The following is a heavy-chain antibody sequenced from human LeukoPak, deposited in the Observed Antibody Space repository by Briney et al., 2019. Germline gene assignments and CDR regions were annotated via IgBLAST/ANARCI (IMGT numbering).Heavy chain of an antibody. CDR2: ISGSGGRT. J-gene: IGHJ4*02. CDR3: AKERSSSGFFDY. Sequence: GGSLRLSCAASGFSFSTYAMSWVRQAPGKGLEWVSAISGSGGRTYYADSVKGRFTASRDNSKNTLYLQMNSLRAEDTAVYYCAKERSSSGFFDYWGQGTLVTVSS. D-gene: IGHD3-22*01. CDR1: GFSFSTYA. V-gene: IGHV3-23*01.